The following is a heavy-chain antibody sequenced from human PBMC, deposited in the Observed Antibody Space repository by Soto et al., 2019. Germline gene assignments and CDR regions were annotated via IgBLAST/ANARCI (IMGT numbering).Heavy chain of an antibody. J-gene: IGHJ4*02. CDR1: GFTFSSYS. CDR3: ARGLYYYDSRGYWGY. V-gene: IGHV3-48*02. D-gene: IGHD3-22*01. CDR2: ISSSSSTI. Sequence: EVQLVESGGGLVQPGGSLRLSCAASGFTFSSYSMNWVRQAPGKGLEWGSYISSSSSTIYYADSVKGRFTIARDTAKNSLYLQMNSLRDEDTAVYYCARGLYYYDSRGYWGYWGQGTLVTVSS.